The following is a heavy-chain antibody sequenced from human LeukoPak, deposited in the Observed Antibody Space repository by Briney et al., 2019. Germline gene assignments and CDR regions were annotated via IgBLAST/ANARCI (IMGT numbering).Heavy chain of an antibody. CDR2: INYSGGHK. D-gene: IGHD4-11*01. CDR3: AKDDSMTLDHFDY. Sequence: GGSLRLSRVASGFTFKNCAMSWVRQAPGKGLEWVSGINYSGGHKYYAGSVKGRFTISRDSSKNTLSLQMNSLTTEDTAVYYCAKDDSMTLDHFDYWGQGALVTVSS. J-gene: IGHJ4*02. V-gene: IGHV3-23*01. CDR1: GFTFKNCA.